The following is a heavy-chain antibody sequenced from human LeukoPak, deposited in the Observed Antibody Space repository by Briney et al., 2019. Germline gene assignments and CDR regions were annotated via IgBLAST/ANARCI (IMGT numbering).Heavy chain of an antibody. D-gene: IGHD1-1*01. J-gene: IGHJ4*02. V-gene: IGHV3-23*01. CDR3: AKGRPENWMFDY. CDR1: GFTFSSYA. CDR2: LSGSGSST. Sequence: GSLRLSCAASGFTFSSYAMSWVRQAPGKGLEWVSALSGSGSSTYYADSVKGRFTISRDNSKNTLYLQMNSLRAEDTAVYYCAKGRPENWMFDYWGQGTLVTVSS.